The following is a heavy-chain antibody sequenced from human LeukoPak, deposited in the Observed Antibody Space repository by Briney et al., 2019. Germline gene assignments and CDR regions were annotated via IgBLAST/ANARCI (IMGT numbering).Heavy chain of an antibody. CDR3: ARDRLGPTSSGYYFDY. Sequence: GGSLRLSCGGTGLIFSSSSMNWVRQAPGKGLEWVSSISSNGQYTFYADSVKGRFTISRDNAKNSLYLQMSSLRAEATAVYYCARDRLGPTSSGYYFDYWGQGTLVTVSS. V-gene: IGHV3-21*01. CDR2: ISSNGQYT. D-gene: IGHD3-16*01. J-gene: IGHJ4*02. CDR1: GLIFSSSS.